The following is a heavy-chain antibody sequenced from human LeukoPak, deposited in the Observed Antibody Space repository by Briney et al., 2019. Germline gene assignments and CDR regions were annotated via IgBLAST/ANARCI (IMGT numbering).Heavy chain of an antibody. CDR3: ARLDTDTVDYYYFHYMDV. CDR2: IYPGDSDT. V-gene: IGHV5-51*01. CDR1: GYSFTSYW. D-gene: IGHD5-18*01. J-gene: IGHJ6*03. Sequence: GESLKISCKGSGYSFTSYWIGWVRQMPGKGLEWMGIIYPGDSDTRYSPSFQGQVTISADKSISTAYLQWSSLKASDTAMYYCARLDTDTVDYYYFHYMDVWGKGTTVTISS.